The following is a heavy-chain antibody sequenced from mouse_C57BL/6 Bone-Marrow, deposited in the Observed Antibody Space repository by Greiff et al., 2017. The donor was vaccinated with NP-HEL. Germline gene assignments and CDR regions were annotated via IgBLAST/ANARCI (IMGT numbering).Heavy chain of an antibody. CDR1: GYSITSGYY. CDR2: ISYDGSN. CDR3: AREGGYDYGSRGFAD. Sequence: EVKVEESGPGLVKPSQSLSLTCSVTGYSITSGYYWNWIRQFPGNKLEWMGYISYDGSNNYNPSLKNRITITRDTSKNKFFLKLNSVTTEDTATYYGAREGGYDYGSRGFADWGQGTLVTVSA. J-gene: IGHJ3*01. D-gene: IGHD1-1*01. V-gene: IGHV3-6*01.